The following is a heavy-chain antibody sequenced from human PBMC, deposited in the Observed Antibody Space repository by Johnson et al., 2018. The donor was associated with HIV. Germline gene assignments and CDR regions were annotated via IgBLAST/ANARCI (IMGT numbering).Heavy chain of an antibody. CDR2: INWNAGRT. CDR3: ARSRHGGIQPSDAFDV. V-gene: IGHV3-20*03. J-gene: IGHJ3*01. Sequence: MKWVRQTPGMGLEWVSAINWNAGRTGYTASVKGRFTISRDNGKNSVFLQMNSLTAEDTAVYYCARSRHGGIQPSDAFDVWGQGTMVTVSS. D-gene: IGHD3-16*01.